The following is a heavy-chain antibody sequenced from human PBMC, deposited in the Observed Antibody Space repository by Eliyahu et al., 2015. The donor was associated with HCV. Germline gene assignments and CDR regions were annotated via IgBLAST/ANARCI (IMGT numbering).Heavy chain of an antibody. CDR1: GGSISTSPYY. V-gene: IGHV4-39*01. Sequence: QLQLQESGPGLVKPSETLSLTCTVSGGSISTSPYYWGWIRQPPGKGLEWIGSVSFSVGTPSNPSFNTRVTISLETSKNQFSLKLSSVTAADTALYYCARKPTGYPNWFDPWGQGTLVTVSS. D-gene: IGHD3-9*01. CDR2: VSFSVGT. J-gene: IGHJ5*02. CDR3: ARKPTGYPNWFDP.